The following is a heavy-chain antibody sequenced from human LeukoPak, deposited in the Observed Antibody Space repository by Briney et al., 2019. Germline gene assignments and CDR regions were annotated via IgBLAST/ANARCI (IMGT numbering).Heavy chain of an antibody. D-gene: IGHD3-9*01. CDR1: GYTFTGYY. CDR3: ARGTLLRYFDWLSTPKRSYYFDY. J-gene: IGHJ4*02. CDR2: INPNSGGT. V-gene: IGHV1-2*04. Sequence: ASVKVSCKASGYTFTGYYMHRVRQAPGQGLEWMGWINPNSGGTNYAQKFQGWVTMTRDTSISTAYMELSRLRSDDTAVYYCARGTLLRYFDWLSTPKRSYYFDYWGQGTLVTVSS.